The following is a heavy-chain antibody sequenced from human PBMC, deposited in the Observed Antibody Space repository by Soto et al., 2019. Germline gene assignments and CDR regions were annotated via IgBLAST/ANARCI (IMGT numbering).Heavy chain of an antibody. CDR2: INHSGST. V-gene: IGHV4-4*02. J-gene: IGHJ5*02. D-gene: IGHD6-13*01. Sequence: QVQLQESGPGLVKPSGTLSLTCAVPVAPITGINWWSWVRRPPGKGLEGIGDINHSGSTNYNPSLKSRVTISVDKSKNQFSLKLSSVTAADTAVYYCARVIATAVHWFDPWGQGTLVTVSS. CDR1: VAPITGINW. CDR3: ARVIATAVHWFDP.